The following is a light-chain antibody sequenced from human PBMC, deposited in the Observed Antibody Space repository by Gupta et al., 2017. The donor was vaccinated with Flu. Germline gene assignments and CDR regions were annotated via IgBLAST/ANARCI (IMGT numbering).Light chain of an antibody. CDR1: QNMNTY. Sequence: DIQMTQSPSSLSAPVADRVTITCRASQNMNTYLNLYQQRPGNSPKLLIYVASSLQSGVPSRFRGSGSGTNFILTISSLQAGDVATYYCQQTHRTPPTFGQGTKVDIK. CDR3: QQTHRTPPT. J-gene: IGKJ1*01. V-gene: IGKV1-39*01. CDR2: VAS.